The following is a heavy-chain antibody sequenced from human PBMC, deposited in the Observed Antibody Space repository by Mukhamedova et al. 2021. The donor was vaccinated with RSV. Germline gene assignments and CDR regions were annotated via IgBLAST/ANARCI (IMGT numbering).Heavy chain of an antibody. Sequence: SVSGGSISYYYWSWIRQPPGKGLEWIGYIYSSGSTKYTPSLKSRVTISVDTSRNQFSLEVTSVTAADTAVYYFARGPSGDGAFDY. CDR1: GGSISYYY. CDR2: IYSSGST. CDR3: ARGPSGDGAFDY. J-gene: IGHJ4*01. D-gene: IGHD2-21*02. V-gene: IGHV4-59*01.